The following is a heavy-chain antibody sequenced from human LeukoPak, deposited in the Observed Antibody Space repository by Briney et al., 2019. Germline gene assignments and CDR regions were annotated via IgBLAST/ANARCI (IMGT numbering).Heavy chain of an antibody. CDR2: TYYRSKWYN. V-gene: IGHV6-1*01. Sequence: SQTLSLTCAISGDSASSNSAAWNWIRQSPSRGLEWLGRTYYRSKWYNDYAVSVKSRITINPDTSKNQFSLQLNSVTPEDTAVYYCARAVAVAEVDARFIGSHEFDYWGQGTLVTVSS. CDR3: ARAVAVAEVDARFIGSHEFDY. D-gene: IGHD6-19*01. CDR1: GDSASSNSAA. J-gene: IGHJ4*02.